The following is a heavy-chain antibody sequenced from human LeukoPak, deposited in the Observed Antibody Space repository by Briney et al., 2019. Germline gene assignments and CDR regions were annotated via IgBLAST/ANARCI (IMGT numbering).Heavy chain of an antibody. Sequence: ASVKVSCKASGYTFTSYGISWVRQAPGQGLEWMGWISAYNGNTNYAQKLQGRVTMTTDTSTSTAYMELRSLRSDDTAVYYCAREGSEEGATDAFDIWGQGTMVTVSS. V-gene: IGHV1-18*01. CDR1: GYTFTSYG. CDR2: ISAYNGNT. J-gene: IGHJ3*02. D-gene: IGHD1-26*01. CDR3: AREGSEEGATDAFDI.